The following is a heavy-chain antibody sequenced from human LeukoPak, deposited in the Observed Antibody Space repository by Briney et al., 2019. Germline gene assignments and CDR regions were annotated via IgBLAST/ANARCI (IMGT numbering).Heavy chain of an antibody. Sequence: PGGSLRLSCAASGFTFSSYAMSWVRQAPGKGLEWVANIKQDGSERNYVDSVKGRSTISRDNAKNSLFLRMNSLRVEDTAVYYCARGGTRGYSPVDYWGQGILVTVSS. J-gene: IGHJ4*02. V-gene: IGHV3-7*03. CDR3: ARGGTRGYSPVDY. CDR2: IKQDGSER. CDR1: GFTFSSYA. D-gene: IGHD5-18*01.